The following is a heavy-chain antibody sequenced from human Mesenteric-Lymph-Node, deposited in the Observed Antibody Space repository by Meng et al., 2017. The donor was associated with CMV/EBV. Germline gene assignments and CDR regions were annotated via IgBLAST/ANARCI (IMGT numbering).Heavy chain of an antibody. CDR2: IYYSGST. Sequence: SETLSLTCTVSGGSISNNRYYWGWIRQPPGKGLEWIGSIYYSGSTYYDPSLKSRVTMSVDTSKNQFSLKLSSVTAADTAVYYCARLNGGLYGGNSQNYWGQGTLVTVSS. J-gene: IGHJ4*02. D-gene: IGHD4-23*01. CDR3: ARLNGGLYGGNSQNY. V-gene: IGHV4-39*01. CDR1: GGSISNNRYY.